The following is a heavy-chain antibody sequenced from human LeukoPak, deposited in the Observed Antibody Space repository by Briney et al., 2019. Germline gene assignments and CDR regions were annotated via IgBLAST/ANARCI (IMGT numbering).Heavy chain of an antibody. V-gene: IGHV1-46*01. CDR3: ARRRTIFGVVILPWFDP. CDR2: IKHNGSST. D-gene: IGHD3-3*01. Sequence: ASVKVSCTASGYTFTSYYMHWVRQAPGQGLEWMGIIKHNGSSTSYAQKFQGRVTMTRDMSTSTVYMELGSLRCEDTAVYYCARRRTIFGVVILPWFDPWGQGTLVTVSS. CDR1: GYTFTSYY. J-gene: IGHJ5*02.